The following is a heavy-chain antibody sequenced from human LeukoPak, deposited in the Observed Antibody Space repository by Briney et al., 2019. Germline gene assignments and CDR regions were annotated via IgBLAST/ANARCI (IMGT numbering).Heavy chain of an antibody. CDR3: ARVIYGDYYFYGLDV. CDR1: GGSITNNNYY. V-gene: IGHV4-39*01. D-gene: IGHD2-21*01. J-gene: IGHJ6*02. Sequence: PSETLSLTCTVSGGSITNNNYYWDWIRQPPGKGLEWIGDLYYSGSTHYNPSLKSRLTISVDTSKNQLSLKLSSVTAADTAVYYCARVIYGDYYFYGLDVWGQGTTVTVSS. CDR2: LYYSGST.